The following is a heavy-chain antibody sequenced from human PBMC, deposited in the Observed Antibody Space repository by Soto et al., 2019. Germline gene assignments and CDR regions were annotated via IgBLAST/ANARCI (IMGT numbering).Heavy chain of an antibody. CDR3: ATPMVDYFAFDI. CDR1: GFTFSSYG. D-gene: IGHD3-10*01. CDR2: IWHDGSNK. V-gene: IGHV3-33*01. J-gene: IGHJ3*02. Sequence: GGSLRLSCAASGFTFSSYGMHWVRQAPGKGLEWVAVIWHDGSNKYYADSVKGRFTISRDNSKNTLYMQMNSLRAEDTAVYYCATPMVDYFAFDIWGQGTMVTVSS.